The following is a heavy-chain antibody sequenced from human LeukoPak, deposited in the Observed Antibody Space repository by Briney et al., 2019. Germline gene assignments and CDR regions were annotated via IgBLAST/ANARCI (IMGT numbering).Heavy chain of an antibody. Sequence: PSEALSLTCTVSGGSIISSGYYWSWIRQPPGKGLEWIGSIYYNGNTYYNPSLKSRVTISVDTSRNQFSLKLTSVTAADKAVYYCARPRSGQYYFDYWGQGTLVTVSS. CDR1: GGSIISSGYY. CDR3: ARPRSGQYYFDY. D-gene: IGHD2-15*01. CDR2: IYYNGNT. J-gene: IGHJ4*02. V-gene: IGHV4-39*01.